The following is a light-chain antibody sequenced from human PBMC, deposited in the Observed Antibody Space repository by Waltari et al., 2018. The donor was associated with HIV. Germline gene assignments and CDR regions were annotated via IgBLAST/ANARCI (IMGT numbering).Light chain of an antibody. CDR2: LKSDGRH. V-gene: IGLV4-69*02. J-gene: IGLJ3*02. CDR1: SGHTNYA. CDR3: QTWGTGSQV. Sequence: QLVLTQSPSASASLGASVTLTCTLSSGHTNYAIAWHQQHPEKGPRYLMTLKSDGRHRKGDGIPDCVSGSSAGAERYLIISRLQSEDEADYDCQTWGTGSQVFGGGTKVTVL.